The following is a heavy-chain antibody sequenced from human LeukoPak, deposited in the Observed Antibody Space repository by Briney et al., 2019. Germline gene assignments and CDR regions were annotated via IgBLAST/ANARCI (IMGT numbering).Heavy chain of an antibody. V-gene: IGHV3-7*04. J-gene: IGHJ4*02. CDR3: ARGFYYFDY. CDR2: LMEDGSEK. Sequence: PGESLRLSCAASGFTFSSHWMTWVRQAPGKGLEWVANLMEDGSEKYSVDSVKGRFTISRDNAKNSLYLQMNSLRGDDTAVYYCARGFYYFDYWGQGTLVTVS. CDR1: GFTFSSHW.